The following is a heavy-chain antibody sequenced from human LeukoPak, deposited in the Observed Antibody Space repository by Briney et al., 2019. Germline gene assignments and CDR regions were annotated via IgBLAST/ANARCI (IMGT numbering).Heavy chain of an antibody. CDR3: ARHDYSNYWGDYYYYYYMDV. Sequence: AGGSLRLSCAASGFTFSDYYMSWIRQAPGKGLEWVSYISSSGSTIYYADSVKGRFTISRDNAKNSLYLQMNSLRAEDTAVYYCARHDYSNYWGDYYYYYYMDVWGKGTTVTVSS. CDR1: GFTFSDYY. CDR2: ISSSGSTI. D-gene: IGHD4-11*01. J-gene: IGHJ6*03. V-gene: IGHV3-11*01.